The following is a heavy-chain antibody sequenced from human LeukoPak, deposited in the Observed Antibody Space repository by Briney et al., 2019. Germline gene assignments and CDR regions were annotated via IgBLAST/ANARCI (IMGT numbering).Heavy chain of an antibody. D-gene: IGHD4-23*01. Sequence: SETLSLTCTVSGGSISSGGYYWSWIRQHPGKGLEWIGYIYYSGSTYYNPSLKSQVTISVDTSKNQFSLKLSSVTAADTAVYYCARWTYGGRYFDYWGQGTLVTVSS. V-gene: IGHV4-31*01. J-gene: IGHJ4*02. CDR2: IYYSGST. CDR1: GGSISSGGYY. CDR3: ARWTYGGRYFDY.